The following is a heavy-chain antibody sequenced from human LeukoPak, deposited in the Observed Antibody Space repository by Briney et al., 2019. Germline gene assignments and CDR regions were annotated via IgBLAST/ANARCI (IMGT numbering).Heavy chain of an antibody. Sequence: PGGSLRLSCAASGFTFNTYGMSWVRQAPGKGLEWVSGISGSGGATYYADSVKGRFTVSRDDLHNTLYLQMNSVRAEDTAVYFCARGGVDHYGSGTYYLMYYFDHWGQGALVTVSS. D-gene: IGHD3-10*01. CDR3: ARGGVDHYGSGTYYLMYYFDH. CDR2: ISGSGGAT. V-gene: IGHV3-23*01. CDR1: GFTFNTYG. J-gene: IGHJ4*02.